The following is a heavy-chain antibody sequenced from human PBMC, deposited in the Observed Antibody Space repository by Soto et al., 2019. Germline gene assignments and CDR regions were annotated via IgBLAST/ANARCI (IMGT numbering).Heavy chain of an antibody. CDR3: ARVRYGDY. CDR2: ISAHNGNT. V-gene: IGHV1-18*01. CDR1: GYGFTTYG. D-gene: IGHD1-1*01. J-gene: IGHJ4*02. Sequence: QVHLVQSGAEVKKPGASVKVSCKGSGYGFTTYGITWVRQAPGQGLEWMAWISAHNGNTNYAQKLQGRVTVTRDTSTSTAYMELRGLRSDDTAVYYCARVRYGDYRGQGALVTVSS.